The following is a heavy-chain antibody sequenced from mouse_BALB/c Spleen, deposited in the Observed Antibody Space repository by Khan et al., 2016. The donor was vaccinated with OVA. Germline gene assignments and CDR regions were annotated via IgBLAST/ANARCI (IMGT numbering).Heavy chain of an antibody. CDR2: IWGDGNT. CDR3: AKDQGYYAMDY. Sequence: QVQLKESGPGLVAPSQSLSITCTVSGFSLTSYGVSWVRQPPGKGLEWLGVIWGDGNTNFHSALRSRLSISKDNSQSQVFLKLNSLQTDDTATCYCAKDQGYYAMDYWGQGTSVTVSS. J-gene: IGHJ4*01. V-gene: IGHV2-3*01. CDR1: GFSLTSYG.